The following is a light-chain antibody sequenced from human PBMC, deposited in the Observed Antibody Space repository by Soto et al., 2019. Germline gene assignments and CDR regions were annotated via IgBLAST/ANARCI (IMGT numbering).Light chain of an antibody. CDR2: DAS. CDR3: QQYHTWPET. CDR1: QSVSGK. V-gene: IGKV3-15*01. Sequence: RQSPPTLDVYARKIAIVSCRASQSVSGKLAWYQQKPGQAPRLLIYDASTRATGIPARFSGSGSGTEFTLTLSSLHSEDFAVYYCQQYHTWPETFGEGTMVDI. J-gene: IGKJ1*01.